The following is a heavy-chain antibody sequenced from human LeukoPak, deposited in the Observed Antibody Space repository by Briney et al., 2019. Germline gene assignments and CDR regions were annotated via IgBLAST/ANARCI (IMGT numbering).Heavy chain of an antibody. CDR2: IYYSGST. J-gene: IGHJ4*02. V-gene: IGHV4-39*01. Sequence: SETLSLTCTVSGGSISSSSYYWGWIRQPPGKGLEWIGSIYYSGSTYYNPSPKSRVTISVDTSKNQFSLKLSSVTAADTAVYYCARHETIFGVVIMIDYWGRGTLVTVSS. D-gene: IGHD3-3*01. CDR1: GGSISSSSYY. CDR3: ARHETIFGVVIMIDY.